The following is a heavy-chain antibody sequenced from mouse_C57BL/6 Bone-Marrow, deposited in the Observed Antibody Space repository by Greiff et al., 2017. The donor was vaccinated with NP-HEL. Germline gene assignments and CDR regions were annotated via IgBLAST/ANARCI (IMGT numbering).Heavy chain of an antibody. V-gene: IGHV1-69*01. CDR2: LDPSDSYT. CDR3: ARGDYYGSSWYFDV. Sequence: QVQLQQPGAELVMPGASVKLSCKASGYTFTSYWMHWVKQRPGQGLEWIGELDPSDSYTNYNQKFKGKSTLTVDKSSSTAYMQLSSLTSEDSAVYYCARGDYYGSSWYFDVWGTGTTVTVSS. J-gene: IGHJ1*03. D-gene: IGHD1-1*01. CDR1: GYTFTSYW.